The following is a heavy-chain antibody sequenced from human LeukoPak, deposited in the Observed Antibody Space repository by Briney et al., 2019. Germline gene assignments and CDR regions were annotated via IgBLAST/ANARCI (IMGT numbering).Heavy chain of an antibody. CDR2: IYSGGST. CDR1: GFTVSSNY. D-gene: IGHD6-19*01. V-gene: IGHV3-53*01. Sequence: GGSLRLSCAASGFTVSSNYMSWVRQAPGKGLEWVSVIYSGGSTYYADSVKGRFTISGDNSKNTLYLQMNSLRAEDTAVYYCARVGSGWLTFDYWGQGTLVTVSS. J-gene: IGHJ4*02. CDR3: ARVGSGWLTFDY.